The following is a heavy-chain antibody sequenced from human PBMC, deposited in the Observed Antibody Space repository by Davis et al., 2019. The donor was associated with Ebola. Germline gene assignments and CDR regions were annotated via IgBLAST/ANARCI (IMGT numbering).Heavy chain of an antibody. D-gene: IGHD3-3*01. Sequence: PGGSLRLSCAASGFTFSDYYMSWIRQAPGKGLEWVSYISSSGSTIYYADPVKGRLTISRDNSKNTLYLQMHSLRGEDTAVYYCARSGLSFGVVKYHYGMDVWGKGTTVTVSS. CDR3: ARSGLSFGVVKYHYGMDV. V-gene: IGHV3-11*01. CDR2: ISSSGSTI. CDR1: GFTFSDYY. J-gene: IGHJ6*04.